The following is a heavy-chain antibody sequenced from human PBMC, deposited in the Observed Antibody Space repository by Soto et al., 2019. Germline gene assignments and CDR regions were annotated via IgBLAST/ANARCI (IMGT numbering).Heavy chain of an antibody. CDR3: SKGWYSSSIDY. D-gene: IGHD6-6*01. J-gene: IGHJ4*02. V-gene: IGHV3-9*01. CDR1: GFTFDDYV. CDR2: ISWNSGSI. Sequence: HPGGSLRLSCAASGFTFDDYVMHWVRQAPGKGLEWVSGISWNSGSIGYADSVKGRFTISRDNAKNSLYLQMNSLRAEDTALYYCSKGWYSSSIDYWGQGTLVTVSS.